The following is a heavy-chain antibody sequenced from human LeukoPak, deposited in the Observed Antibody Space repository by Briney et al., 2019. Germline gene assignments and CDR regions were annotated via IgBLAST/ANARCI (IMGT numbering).Heavy chain of an antibody. J-gene: IGHJ4*02. Sequence: SETLSLTCAVSGGSFSGYYWSWIRQPPGKGLEWIGEINHSGSTNYNPSLKSRVTISVDTSKNQFSLKLSSVTAADTAVYYCATSGGVWLRLLHYWGQGTLVTVSS. CDR3: ATSGGVWLRLLHY. D-gene: IGHD5-12*01. V-gene: IGHV4-34*01. CDR2: INHSGST. CDR1: GGSFSGYY.